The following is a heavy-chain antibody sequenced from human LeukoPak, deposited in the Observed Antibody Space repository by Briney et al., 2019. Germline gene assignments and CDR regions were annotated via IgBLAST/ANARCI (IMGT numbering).Heavy chain of an antibody. CDR3: ATAGVVATGKGAFDY. Sequence: GGSLRISCKGSGYSFTSYWISWVRQMPGKGLEWTGRIDPSDSYTNYSPSFQGHVTISADKSISTAYLQWSSLKASDTAMYYCATAGVVATGKGAFDYWRQGTLVTVSS. D-gene: IGHD5-12*01. V-gene: IGHV5-10-1*01. CDR1: GYSFTSYW. CDR2: IDPSDSYT. J-gene: IGHJ4*02.